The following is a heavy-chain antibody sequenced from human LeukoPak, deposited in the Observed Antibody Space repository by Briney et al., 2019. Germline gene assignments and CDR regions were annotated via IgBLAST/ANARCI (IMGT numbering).Heavy chain of an antibody. J-gene: IGHJ4*02. D-gene: IGHD4-17*01. CDR2: IYIGGST. CDR3: ARDSISYGDYVAFDY. Sequence: GGSLRLSCAASGFTVSSNYMSWVRQAPGKGLEWVSVIYIGGSTYYADSVKGRFTISRDNSKNTLYLQMNSLRAEDTAVYYRARDSISYGDYVAFDYWGQGTLVIVSS. V-gene: IGHV3-66*01. CDR1: GFTVSSNY.